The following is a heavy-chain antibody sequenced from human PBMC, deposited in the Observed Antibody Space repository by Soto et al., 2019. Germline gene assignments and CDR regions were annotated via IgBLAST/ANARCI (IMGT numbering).Heavy chain of an antibody. CDR3: ARGYSRSWYYDYGRDV. Sequence: PSETLSLTCTVSGGSISSYYWSWIRQPPGKGLEWIGYIYYSGSTNYNPSLKSRATISVDTSKNQFTLKLSPVTAADTAVYYWARGYSRSWYYDYGRDVSGQGPTVIVSS. D-gene: IGHD6-13*01. J-gene: IGHJ6*02. V-gene: IGHV4-59*01. CDR2: IYYSGST. CDR1: GGSISSYY.